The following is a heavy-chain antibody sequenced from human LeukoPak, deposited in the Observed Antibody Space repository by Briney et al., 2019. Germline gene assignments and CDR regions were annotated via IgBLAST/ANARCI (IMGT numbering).Heavy chain of an antibody. D-gene: IGHD3-22*01. CDR3: ARGFGSGYYYVFDY. CDR2: TSAYNGNT. CDR1: GYTFTSYG. J-gene: IGHJ4*02. Sequence: GASVKVSRKASGYTFTSYGISWVRQAPGQGLEWMGWTSAYNGNTNYAQKLQGRVTMTTDTSTSTAYMELRSLRSDDTAVYYCARGFGSGYYYVFDYWGQGTLVTVSS. V-gene: IGHV1-18*01.